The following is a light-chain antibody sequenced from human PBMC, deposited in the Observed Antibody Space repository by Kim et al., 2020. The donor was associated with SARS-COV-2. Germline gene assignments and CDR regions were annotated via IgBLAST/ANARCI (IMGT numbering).Light chain of an antibody. Sequence: EILMTQSPATLSVSPGERATLSCRASQSVSSNLAWYQQKPGQAPRLLIYGASTRATGIPARFSGSGSGTDFTLTISSLQSEDFAVYYCQQYHDWPPYTFGQGTKLEI. CDR1: QSVSSN. J-gene: IGKJ2*01. CDR3: QQYHDWPPYT. CDR2: GAS. V-gene: IGKV3-15*01.